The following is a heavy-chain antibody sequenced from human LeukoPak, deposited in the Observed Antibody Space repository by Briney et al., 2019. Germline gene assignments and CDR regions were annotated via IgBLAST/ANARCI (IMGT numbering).Heavy chain of an antibody. D-gene: IGHD6-19*01. Sequence: GASVKVSCKASGYTFTSYYMHWVRQAPGQGLEWMGRINPSGGSTSYAQKFQGRVTMTRDTSTSTVYMELSSLRSEDTAVYYCARTRIAVAGTGGHRGYYYYYGMDVLGQGTTVTVSS. CDR3: ARTRIAVAGTGGHRGYYYYYGMDV. V-gene: IGHV1-46*01. CDR2: INPSGGST. J-gene: IGHJ6*02. CDR1: GYTFTSYY.